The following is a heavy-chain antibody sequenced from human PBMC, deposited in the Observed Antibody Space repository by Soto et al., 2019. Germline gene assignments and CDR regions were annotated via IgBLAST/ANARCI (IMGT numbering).Heavy chain of an antibody. CDR2: ISAYNGNT. CDR1: GYTVTSYG. D-gene: IGHD6-13*01. J-gene: IGHJ6*03. V-gene: IGHV1-18*01. CDR3: ARDEGIAAAGTATDYYYYMDV. Sequence: QVQLVQSGAEVKKPGASVKVSCKASGYTVTSYGISWVRQAPGQGLEWMGWISAYNGNTNYAQKLQGRVTMTTDTSTSTAYMELRSLRSDDTAVYYCARDEGIAAAGTATDYYYYMDVWGKGTTVTVSS.